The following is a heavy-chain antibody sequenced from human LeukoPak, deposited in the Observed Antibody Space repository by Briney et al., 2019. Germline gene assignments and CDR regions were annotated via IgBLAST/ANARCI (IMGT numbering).Heavy chain of an antibody. V-gene: IGHV3-21*01. CDR2: ISSSSSYI. Sequence: PGGSLRLSCAASGFTFSSYSMNWVRQAPGKGLEWVSSISSSSSYIYYADSVKGRFTISRDNAKNSLYLQMNSLRAEDTAVYYCARAEAYDFWSGYYRGWGQGTLVTVSS. J-gene: IGHJ4*02. D-gene: IGHD3-3*01. CDR1: GFTFSSYS. CDR3: ARAEAYDFWSGYYRG.